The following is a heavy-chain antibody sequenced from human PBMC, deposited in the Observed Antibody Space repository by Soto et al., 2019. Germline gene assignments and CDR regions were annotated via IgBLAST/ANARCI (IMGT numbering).Heavy chain of an antibody. CDR2: IYYSGMT. J-gene: IGHJ4*02. D-gene: IGHD3-22*01. CDR1: GGSVSSTNHY. Sequence: QLHLQESGPGLVKPSETLSLACTVSGGSVSSTNHYWGWIRQPPGKGLEWIGDIYYSGMTRYNPSLKSRATMTVDTSKAQFSLKLRSVTAADTAVYYCARHGYYYDSTGYYYFVWGQGTQVTVSS. CDR3: ARHGYYYDSTGYYYFV. V-gene: IGHV4-39*01.